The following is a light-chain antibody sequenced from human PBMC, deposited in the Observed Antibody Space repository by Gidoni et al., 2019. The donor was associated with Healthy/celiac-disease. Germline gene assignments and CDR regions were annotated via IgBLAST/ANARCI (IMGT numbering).Light chain of an antibody. Sequence: DIQMNQSPSSLSASVGDRVTITCRASQSISSYLNWYQQKPGKAPKLLIYAASSLQSGVPSRFSGSGSGTDFTLTISSLQPEDFATYYCQQSYSTPLTFGHETKVEIK. CDR1: QSISSY. J-gene: IGKJ1*01. CDR2: AAS. V-gene: IGKV1-39*01. CDR3: QQSYSTPLT.